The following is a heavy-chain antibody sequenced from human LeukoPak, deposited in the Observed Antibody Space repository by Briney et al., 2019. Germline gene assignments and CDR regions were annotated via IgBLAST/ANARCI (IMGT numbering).Heavy chain of an antibody. V-gene: IGHV4-39*01. CDR1: GGSISSSTYY. CDR3: AGAAFRLWYFDL. J-gene: IGHJ2*01. CDR2: IYYSGST. Sequence: SETLSLTCTASGGSISSSTYYWGWIRQPPVKGLEWIGSIYYSGSTYYNPSLKSRVTISVDTSKNQFSLKLSSVTAADTAVYYCAGAAFRLWYFDLWGRGTLVTVSS.